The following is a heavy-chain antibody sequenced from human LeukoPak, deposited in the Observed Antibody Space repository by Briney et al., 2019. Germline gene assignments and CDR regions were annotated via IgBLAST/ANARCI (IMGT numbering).Heavy chain of an antibody. Sequence: SETLSLTCAVYGGSFSGYYWSWIRQPPGKGLEWIGEINHSGSTNYNPSLKSRVTISVDKSKNQFSLKLSSVTAADTAVYYCARDQGIAAAWLEGMDVWGQGTTVTVSS. CDR3: ARDQGIAAAWLEGMDV. CDR2: INHSGST. D-gene: IGHD6-13*01. CDR1: GGSFSGYY. V-gene: IGHV4-34*01. J-gene: IGHJ6*02.